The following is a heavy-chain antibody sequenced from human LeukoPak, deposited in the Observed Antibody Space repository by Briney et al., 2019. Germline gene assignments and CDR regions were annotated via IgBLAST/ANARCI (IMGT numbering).Heavy chain of an antibody. J-gene: IGHJ4*02. V-gene: IGHV3-30*04. Sequence: GGSLRLSCAASGFTFSSYAMHWVRQAPGKGLEWVAVISYDGSNEYYADSVKGRLTITRDNSKNTLYLQMNSLRAEDTAVYYCARGSGYYLYWGQGTLVTVSS. CDR3: ARGSGYYLY. CDR2: ISYDGSNE. D-gene: IGHD3-22*01. CDR1: GFTFSSYA.